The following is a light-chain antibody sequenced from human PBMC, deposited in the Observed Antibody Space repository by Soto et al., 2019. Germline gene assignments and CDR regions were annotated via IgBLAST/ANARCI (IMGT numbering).Light chain of an antibody. CDR2: EAS. CDR3: FSYAGNSLNYV. V-gene: IGLV2-23*01. J-gene: IGLJ1*01. Sequence: QSVLTQPASVSGSPGQSITISCTGPSSDVVSYNLVSWYQQHPGKAPKLMIYEASKRPSGISNRFSGSKSGSAASLTISGLQAEDEADYYCFSYAGNSLNYVFGTGTKVTVL. CDR1: SSDVVSYNL.